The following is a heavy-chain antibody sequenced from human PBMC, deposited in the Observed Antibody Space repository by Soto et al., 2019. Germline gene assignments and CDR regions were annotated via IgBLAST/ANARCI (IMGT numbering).Heavy chain of an antibody. CDR3: AREGAHYAPFDL. D-gene: IGHD3-16*01. Sequence: QAQLVQSGAEAKQPGASVRVSCKASGYTFTDFALHWVRQAPGQGLEWMGWINVGNGNTGYSRKFQGRVTNARDMSATTAYIEVTSLTSEDTAIYSCAREGAHYAPFDLWGQGTLVTVSS. V-gene: IGHV1-3*01. CDR2: INVGNGNT. J-gene: IGHJ4*02. CDR1: GYTFTDFA.